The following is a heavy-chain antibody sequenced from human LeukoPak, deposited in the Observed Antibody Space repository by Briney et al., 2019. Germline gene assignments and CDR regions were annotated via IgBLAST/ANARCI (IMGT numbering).Heavy chain of an antibody. V-gene: IGHV3-15*01. D-gene: IGHD6-13*01. J-gene: IGHJ5*02. CDR2: IKSKTDGGTT. CDR3: TTEQQQGQFDP. Sequence: GGSLRLSCVASGFTFSNAWMSWVRQAPGKGLEWVGRIKSKTDGGTTDYAAPVKGRFTISRDDSKNTLYLQMNSLKTEDTAVYYCTTEQQQGQFDPWGQGTLVTVSS. CDR1: GFTFSNAW.